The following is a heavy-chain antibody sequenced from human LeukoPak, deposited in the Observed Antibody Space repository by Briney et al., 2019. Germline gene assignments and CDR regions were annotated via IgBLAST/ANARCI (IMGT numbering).Heavy chain of an antibody. V-gene: IGHV5-51*01. CDR2: IYPGDSDT. CDR1: GYSFTSYW. J-gene: IGHJ3*02. CDR3: ARRDILTGYYPTDAFDI. Sequence: GESLEISCKGSGYSFTSYWIGWVRQMPGKGLEWMGIIYPGDSDTRYSPSFQGQVTISADKSISTAYLQWSSLKASDTAMYYCARRDILTGYYPTDAFDIWGQGTMVTVSS. D-gene: IGHD3-9*01.